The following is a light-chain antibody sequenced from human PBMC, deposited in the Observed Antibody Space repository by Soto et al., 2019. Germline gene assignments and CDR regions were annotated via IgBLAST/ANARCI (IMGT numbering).Light chain of an antibody. CDR3: QKYNSYWT. CDR2: DSS. Sequence: DIQSTQSPSTLSASLGDRFTITCVGSQSMSSWLSWYQQKPGKTPKLLIYDSSSLESGLQSRFRGSGSGKEFTLTIRSMQPDDFATYYCQKYNSYWTVGQGTQVDIK. J-gene: IGKJ1*01. V-gene: IGKV1-5*01. CDR1: QSMSSW.